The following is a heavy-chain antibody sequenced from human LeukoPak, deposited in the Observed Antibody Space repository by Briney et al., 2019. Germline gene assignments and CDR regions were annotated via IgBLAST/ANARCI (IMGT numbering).Heavy chain of an antibody. J-gene: IGHJ6*02. Sequence: GGSLRLSCAASGFTFSSYSMNWVRQAPGKGLEWVSSISSSSSYIYYADSVKGRFTISRDNAKNSLYLQMNSLRDEDTAVYYCARAPGVYGSGSYYNGGIYYGMDVWGQGTTVTVSS. CDR2: ISSSSSYI. D-gene: IGHD3-10*01. CDR3: ARAPGVYGSGSYYNGGIYYGMDV. V-gene: IGHV3-21*01. CDR1: GFTFSSYS.